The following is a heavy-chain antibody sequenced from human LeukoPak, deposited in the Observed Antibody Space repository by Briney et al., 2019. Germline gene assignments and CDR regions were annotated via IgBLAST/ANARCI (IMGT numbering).Heavy chain of an antibody. CDR2: FYTSAYI. D-gene: IGHD3-10*01. CDR3: ANEVRSVPDYYLDV. V-gene: IGHV4-4*07. Sequence: SETLSLTCTVSGDSISNYYWSWIRQPAGKGLEWIGRFYTSAYITYNPSLKSRVTLSVDTSKNRFSLTLTSVTAADTAVYYRANEVRSVPDYYLDVWGKGTTVTVSS. J-gene: IGHJ6*03. CDR1: GDSISNYY.